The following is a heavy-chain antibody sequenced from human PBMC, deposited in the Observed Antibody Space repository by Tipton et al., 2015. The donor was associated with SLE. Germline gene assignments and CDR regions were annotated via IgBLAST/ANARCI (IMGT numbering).Heavy chain of an antibody. CDR3: VRVGFDP. CDR1: GYTFTSYD. CDR2: MSPNSGNT. Sequence: QLVQSGAEVKKPGASVKVSCKASGYTFTSYDINWVRQTTGQGLEWMGWMSPNSGNTDYAQKFQGRVTMTRNTSISTAYMELSRLRSDDPGIYYFVRVGFDPWGQGTLVTVSS. V-gene: IGHV1-8*01. J-gene: IGHJ5*02.